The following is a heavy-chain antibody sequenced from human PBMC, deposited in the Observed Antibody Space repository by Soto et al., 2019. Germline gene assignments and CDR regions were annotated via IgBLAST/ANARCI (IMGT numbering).Heavy chain of an antibody. D-gene: IGHD3-22*01. V-gene: IGHV4-31*03. CDR1: GGSISSGGYY. CDR3: ARAPPGDSSGYYSVWFDP. J-gene: IGHJ5*02. Sequence: QVQLQESGPGLVKPSQTLSLTCTVSGGSISSGGYYWSWIRQHPGKGLEWIGYIYYSGSTYYNPSLKSRVTISVDTAKNQFSLKLSSVTAADTAVYYCARAPPGDSSGYYSVWFDPWGQGTLVTVSS. CDR2: IYYSGST.